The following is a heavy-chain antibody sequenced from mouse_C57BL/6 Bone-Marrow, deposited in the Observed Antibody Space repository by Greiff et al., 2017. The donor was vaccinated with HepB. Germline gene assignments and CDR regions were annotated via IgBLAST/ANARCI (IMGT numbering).Heavy chain of an antibody. CDR2: INPNYGTT. Sequence: LQESGPELVKPGASVKISCKASGYSFTDYNMNWVKQSNGKSLEWIGVINPNYGTTSYNQKFKGKATLTVDQSSSTAYMQLNSLTSEDSAVYYCASNPTVVAGDYFDYWGQGTTLTVSS. D-gene: IGHD1-1*01. J-gene: IGHJ2*01. CDR3: ASNPTVVAGDYFDY. V-gene: IGHV1-39*01. CDR1: GYSFTDYN.